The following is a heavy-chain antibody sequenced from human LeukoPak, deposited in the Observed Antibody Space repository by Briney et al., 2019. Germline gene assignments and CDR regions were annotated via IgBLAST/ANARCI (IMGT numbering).Heavy chain of an antibody. CDR2: ISSSSSYI. V-gene: IGHV3-21*01. D-gene: IGHD5-12*01. Sequence: GGSLRLSCAASGFTFSSYSMNWVRQAPGKGLEWVSSISSSSSYIYYADSVKGRFTISRDNAKNSLYLQMNSLRAEDTAVYYCARGCGYSGYDCGYWGKGTLVTVPS. J-gene: IGHJ4*02. CDR1: GFTFSSYS. CDR3: ARGCGYSGYDCGY.